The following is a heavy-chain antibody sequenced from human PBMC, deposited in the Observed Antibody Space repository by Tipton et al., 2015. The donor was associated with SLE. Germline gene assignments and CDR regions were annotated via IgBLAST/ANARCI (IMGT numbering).Heavy chain of an antibody. CDR1: GGSISSSSYY. J-gene: IGHJ4*02. D-gene: IGHD3-3*01. CDR2: IYYSGST. V-gene: IGHV4-39*07. Sequence: TLSLTCTVSGGSISSSSYYWGWIRQPPGKGLEWIGNIYYSGSTIHNPSLKSRVTMSVDTSKNQFSLKLSSVTAADTAVYYCAREPRSGYHDYWGQGTLVIVSS. CDR3: AREPRSGYHDY.